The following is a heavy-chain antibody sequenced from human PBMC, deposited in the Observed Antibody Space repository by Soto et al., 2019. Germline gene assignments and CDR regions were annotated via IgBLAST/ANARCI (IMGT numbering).Heavy chain of an antibody. CDR2: ISYDGSNK. CDR1: GFTFSSYG. V-gene: IGHV3-30*18. CDR3: AKPGYCSGGSCPGNWFDP. D-gene: IGHD2-15*01. Sequence: QVQLVESGGGVVQPGRSLRLSCAASGFTFSSYGMHWVRQAPGKGLEWVAVISYDGSNKYYADSVKGRFTISRDNSKNTLYRQMNSLRAEDTAVYYCAKPGYCSGGSCPGNWFDPWGQGTLVTVSS. J-gene: IGHJ5*02.